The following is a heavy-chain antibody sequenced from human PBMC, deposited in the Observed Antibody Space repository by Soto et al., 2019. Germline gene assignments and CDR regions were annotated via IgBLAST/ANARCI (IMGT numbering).Heavy chain of an antibody. CDR1: GFTFSSYA. CDR2: LSSAATDA. Sequence: EVQLSESGGVLVQPGGSLRLSCAASGFTFSSYAMTWVRQAPGKGLEWVSSLSSAATDAYYADSVKGRFTISRDNSKNTLYLHMSSLRADDTAVYYCAKGGRTQRTDYWGQGTLVTVSS. J-gene: IGHJ4*02. V-gene: IGHV3-23*01. D-gene: IGHD3-16*01. CDR3: AKGGRTQRTDY.